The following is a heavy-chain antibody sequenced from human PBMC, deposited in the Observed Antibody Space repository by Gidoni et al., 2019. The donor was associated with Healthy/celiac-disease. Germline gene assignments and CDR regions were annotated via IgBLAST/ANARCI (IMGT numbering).Heavy chain of an antibody. CDR1: GFTFSSYS. J-gene: IGHJ3*02. CDR2: ISSSSSYI. V-gene: IGHV3-21*01. CDR3: ARFEEIELDAFDI. Sequence: EVQLVESGGGLVKPGGSLRLSCAASGFTFSSYSMNWVRQAPGKGLEWVSSISSSSSYIYYADSVKGRFTISRDNAKNSLYLQMNSLRAEDTAVYYCARFEEIELDAFDIWGQGTMVTVSS. D-gene: IGHD3-10*01.